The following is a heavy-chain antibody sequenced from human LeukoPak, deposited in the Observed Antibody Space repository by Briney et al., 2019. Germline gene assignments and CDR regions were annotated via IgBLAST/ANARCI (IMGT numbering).Heavy chain of an antibody. D-gene: IGHD4-17*01. V-gene: IGHV3-74*01. CDR2: ISTDGAIT. Sequence: GGSLRLSCAVSGFTFSSVCSHWFRQAPGRRLVWISRISTDGAITGYSDSVKGRFTISRYNAKNTLYLQMNSLRAEDTAVYYCARDRTTATASHYGGQGALVTVSS. CDR3: ARDRTTATASHY. J-gene: IGHJ4*02. CDR1: GFTFSSVC.